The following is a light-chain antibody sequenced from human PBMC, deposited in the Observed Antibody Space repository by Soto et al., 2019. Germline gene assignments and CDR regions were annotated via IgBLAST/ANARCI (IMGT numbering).Light chain of an antibody. Sequence: QSALTQPASVSGSPGQSITISCTGTSSDVGGYNYVSWYQQHPGKAPKLMIYDVSNRPSGVSNRFSGSKSGNTASLTISGLVAEDEADYYCSSYTSSSTVVFGGGTKLTVL. CDR1: SSDVGGYNY. J-gene: IGLJ2*01. CDR2: DVS. CDR3: SSYTSSSTVV. V-gene: IGLV2-14*01.